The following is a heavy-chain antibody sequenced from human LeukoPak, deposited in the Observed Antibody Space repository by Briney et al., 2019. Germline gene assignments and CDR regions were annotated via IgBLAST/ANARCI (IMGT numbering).Heavy chain of an antibody. CDR1: GFTFSSYA. CDR3: AKGPHIVVVPGPNWFDP. D-gene: IGHD2-21*01. CDR2: ISGSGSST. Sequence: GGSLRLSCAASGFTFSSYAMSWVRQAPGKGLEWVSAISGSGSSTYYADSVKGRFTISRDNPKNTLYLQMNSLRAEDTAVYYCAKGPHIVVVPGPNWFDPWGQGTLVTVSS. J-gene: IGHJ5*02. V-gene: IGHV3-23*01.